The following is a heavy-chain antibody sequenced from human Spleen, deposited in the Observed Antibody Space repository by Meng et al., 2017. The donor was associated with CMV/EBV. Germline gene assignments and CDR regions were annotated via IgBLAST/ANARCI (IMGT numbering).Heavy chain of an antibody. D-gene: IGHD3-10*01. Sequence: QVRLQESGPGLWKPSETLSLTCTVPGGSISSYYWSWIRQPAGKGLEWIGRIYTSGSTNYNPSLKSRVTMSVDTSKNQFSLKLSSVTAADTAVYYCARGDKYYYYGSGSHDYWGQGTLVTVSS. CDR3: ARGDKYYYYGSGSHDY. V-gene: IGHV4-4*07. J-gene: IGHJ4*02. CDR1: GGSISSYY. CDR2: IYTSGST.